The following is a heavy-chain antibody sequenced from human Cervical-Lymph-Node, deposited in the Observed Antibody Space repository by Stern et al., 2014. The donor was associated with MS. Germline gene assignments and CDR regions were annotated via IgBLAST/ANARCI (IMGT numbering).Heavy chain of an antibody. D-gene: IGHD3-3*01. Sequence: QVQLQQWGAGLLKPSETLSLTCAVYGGSFIGYYWSWIRQPPGKGLEWIGEINHSGSTNYNPSLKSRVTISVDTSKNQFSLKLSSVTAADTAVYYCARRRVVDAFDIWGQGTMVTVSS. J-gene: IGHJ3*02. CDR3: ARRRVVDAFDI. CDR2: INHSGST. V-gene: IGHV4-34*01. CDR1: GGSFIGYY.